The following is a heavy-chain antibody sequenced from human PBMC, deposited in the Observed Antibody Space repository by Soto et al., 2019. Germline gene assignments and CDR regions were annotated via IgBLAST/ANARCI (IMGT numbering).Heavy chain of an antibody. J-gene: IGHJ6*02. CDR3: ARELIVVVVAEDYYYYYGMDV. CDR2: IWYDGSNK. Sequence: GGSLRLSCAASGFTFSSYDMHWVRQAPGKGLEWVAVIWYDGSNKYYADSVKGRFTISRDNSKNTLYLQMNSLRAEDTAVYYCARELIVVVVAEDYYYYYGMDVWGQGTTVTVSS. CDR1: GFTFSSYD. D-gene: IGHD2-15*01. V-gene: IGHV3-33*01.